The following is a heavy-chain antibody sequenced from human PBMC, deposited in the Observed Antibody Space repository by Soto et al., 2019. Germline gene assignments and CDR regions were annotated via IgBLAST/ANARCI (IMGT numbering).Heavy chain of an antibody. J-gene: IGHJ4*02. CDR2: ITGGGDNT. D-gene: IGHD3-9*01. CDR1: GFTFTSYA. CDR3: TQDGGSRDWLTVN. V-gene: IGHV3-23*01. Sequence: EVQLLESGGDLVQPGGSLRLSCAASGFTFTSYAMSWIRQAPGKGLEWVSAITGGGDNTYYADSMKGRFTISRDNSKNTLYLQMNSLSAEDTAFYYCTQDGGSRDWLTVNWGQGTLVTVSS.